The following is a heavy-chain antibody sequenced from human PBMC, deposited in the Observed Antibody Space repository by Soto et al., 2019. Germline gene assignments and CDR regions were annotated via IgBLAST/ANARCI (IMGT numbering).Heavy chain of an antibody. D-gene: IGHD1-7*01. CDR1: GGSISLYY. J-gene: IGHJ5*02. CDR3: VAQGNWNYEEGGHWFGP. CDR2: IYYSGST. Sequence: SEILSLTCSVSGGSISLYYLSWIRQPPGKGLQWIGYIYYSGSTNYNPSLESRVTISVDTSKNQFSLKLSSVTAADTAVYYCVAQGNWNYEEGGHWFGPWGQGTLVTVSS. V-gene: IGHV4-59*01.